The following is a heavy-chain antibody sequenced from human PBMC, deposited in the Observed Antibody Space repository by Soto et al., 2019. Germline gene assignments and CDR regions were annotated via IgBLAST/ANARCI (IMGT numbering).Heavy chain of an antibody. D-gene: IGHD3-22*01. J-gene: IGHJ6*02. CDR3: AHSLTRSSYDSRGYYGIYYYYGMDV. CDR1: GFSLSTSGVG. Sequence: QITLKESGPTLVKPTQTLTLTCTFSGFSLSTSGVGVGWIRQPPGKDLEWLALIYWDDDKRYSPYLKSRLTITKDTSKNQVVLTMTNMDTVDTATYYCAHSLTRSSYDSRGYYGIYYYYGMDVWGQGTTVTVSS. V-gene: IGHV2-5*02. CDR2: IYWDDDK.